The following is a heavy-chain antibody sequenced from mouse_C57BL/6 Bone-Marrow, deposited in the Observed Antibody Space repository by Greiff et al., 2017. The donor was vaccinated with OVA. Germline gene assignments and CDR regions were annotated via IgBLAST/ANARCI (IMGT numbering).Heavy chain of an antibody. V-gene: IGHV1-18*01. CDR1: GYTFTDYN. J-gene: IGHJ2*01. CDR3: ARRDGSSLSYFDY. Sequence: VQLQQSGPELVKPGASVKIPCKASGYTFTDYNMDWVKQSHGKSLEWIGDINPNNGGTIYNQKFKGKATLTVDKSSSTAYMELRSLTSEDTAVYYCARRDGSSLSYFDYWGQGTTLTVSS. CDR2: INPNNGGT. D-gene: IGHD1-1*01.